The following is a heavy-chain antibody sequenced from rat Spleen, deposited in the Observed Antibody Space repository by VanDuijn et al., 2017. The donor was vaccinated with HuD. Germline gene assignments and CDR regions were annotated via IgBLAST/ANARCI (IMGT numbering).Heavy chain of an antibody. CDR3: TRHAYYDGYYHWYFDF. J-gene: IGHJ1*01. CDR2: ISSSGGRT. Sequence: EVQLVESGGGLVQPGRSMKLSCSASGFTFSSFPMAWVRQAPTKGLEWVATISSSGGRTYYRDSVKGRFSISRDTAQNNLYLQMNSLRSEDTATHYCTRHAYYDGYYHWYFDFWGPGTMVTVSS. D-gene: IGHD1-12*03. CDR1: GFTFSSFP. V-gene: IGHV5-46*01.